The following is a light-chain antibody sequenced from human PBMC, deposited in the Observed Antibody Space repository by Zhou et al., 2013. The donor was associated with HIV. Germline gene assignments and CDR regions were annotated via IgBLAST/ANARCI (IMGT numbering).Light chain of an antibody. CDR3: QQYGNSPIFT. J-gene: IGKJ3*01. CDR2: GAS. V-gene: IGKV3-20*01. CDR1: QSVSGSY. Sequence: EIVLTQSPGTLSLSPGERATLSCRASQSVSGSYLAWYQQKPGQAPRLLIYGASSRATGIPDRFSGSGSGTDFTLTISRLEPEDFAVYYCQQYGNSPIFTFGPGTKVDIK.